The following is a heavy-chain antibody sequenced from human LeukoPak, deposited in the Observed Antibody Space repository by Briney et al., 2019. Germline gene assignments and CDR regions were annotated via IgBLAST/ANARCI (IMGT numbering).Heavy chain of an antibody. V-gene: IGHV3-23*01. CDR1: GFTFKNYA. CDR2: IRDSGNGT. Sequence: PGGSLRLSCVVSGFTFKNYAMSWVRQAPGKGLECVSSIRDSGNGTDYADSVKGRFTVSRDNSKNTLYLHVNTLSAEDTAVYYCAKGAYYDFWSGHYKSHFDSWGQGTLVTVSP. J-gene: IGHJ4*02. D-gene: IGHD3-3*01. CDR3: AKGAYYDFWSGHYKSHFDS.